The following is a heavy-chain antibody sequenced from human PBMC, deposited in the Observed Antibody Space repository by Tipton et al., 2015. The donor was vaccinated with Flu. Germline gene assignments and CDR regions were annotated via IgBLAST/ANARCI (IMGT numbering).Heavy chain of an antibody. D-gene: IGHD6-19*01. CDR2: INPSDGST. J-gene: IGHJ4*02. Sequence: QVQLVQSGAEMKKPGASVKVSCKASGYTFTSYYFHWVRQAPGQGLEWMGVINPSDGSTTYAQKFQGRVTMTRDTSTSTFYMGLSSLRSDDTAVYYCARDRAVTGTGTFDYCGQGTLVTVSS. CDR1: GYTFTSYY. V-gene: IGHV1-46*01. CDR3: ARDRAVTGTGTFDY.